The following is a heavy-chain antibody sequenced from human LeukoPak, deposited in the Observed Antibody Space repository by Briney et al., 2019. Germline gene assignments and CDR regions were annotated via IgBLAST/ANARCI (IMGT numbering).Heavy chain of an antibody. Sequence: GGSLRLSCAVSGFTFSGHWMFWVRQAPGKGLEWVSSTNSGGSVTGYTDSVKGRFTVSRDNAKNTLFLQMNSLRAEDTAVYYCARDWRGLLIHRRGFDYWGQGTLVTVSS. V-gene: IGHV3-74*01. CDR1: GFTFSGHW. J-gene: IGHJ4*02. D-gene: IGHD3-3*01. CDR3: ARDWRGLLIHRRGFDY. CDR2: TNSGGSVT.